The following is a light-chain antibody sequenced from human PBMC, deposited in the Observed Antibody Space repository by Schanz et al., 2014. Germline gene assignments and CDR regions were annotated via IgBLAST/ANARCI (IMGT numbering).Light chain of an antibody. V-gene: IGLV2-23*01. CDR3: CSYAGTNSYV. J-gene: IGLJ1*01. Sequence: QSALTQPPSASGSPGQSVTFSCTGTSSDVGTYNLVSWYQHHPGKAPKLMIYEGSKRPSGVSNRFSGSSSGNTASLTISGLQAEDEADYYCCSYAGTNSYVFGTGTKLTVL. CDR1: SSDVGTYNL. CDR2: EGS.